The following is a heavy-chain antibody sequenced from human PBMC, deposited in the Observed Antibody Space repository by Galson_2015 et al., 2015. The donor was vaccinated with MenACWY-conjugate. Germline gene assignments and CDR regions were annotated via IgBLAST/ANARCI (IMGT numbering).Heavy chain of an antibody. CDR3: AKNPRNVAGLDL. CDR2: IKEDGSDK. D-gene: IGHD6-19*01. CDR1: GFTFSTYW. J-gene: IGHJ2*01. V-gene: IGHV3-7*01. Sequence: SLRLSCAASGFTFSTYWMSWVRQAPGKGLEWVANIKEDGSDKYYVDSMRGRFTISRDNAKNSLYLQMNSLRAEDTSLYFCAKNPRNVAGLDLWGRGPLVTVSS.